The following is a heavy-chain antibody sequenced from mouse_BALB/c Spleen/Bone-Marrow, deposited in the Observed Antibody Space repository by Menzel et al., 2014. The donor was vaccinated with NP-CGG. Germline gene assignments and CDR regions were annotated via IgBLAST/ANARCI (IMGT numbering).Heavy chain of an antibody. J-gene: IGHJ4*01. D-gene: IGHD1-1*01. CDR3: DRCCKDYYGCSPLDY. CDR2: ISYSGST. CDR1: GDSITSGY. V-gene: IGHV3-8*02. Sequence: EVQGVESGPSLVKPSQTLSLTCSVTGDSITSGYWNWIRKFPGNKLEYMGYISYSGSTYYNPSLKRRISITRDTSKNQSYMQLMSVTTEDTDAYYCDRCCKDYYGCSPLDYWGQGTSVTVSS.